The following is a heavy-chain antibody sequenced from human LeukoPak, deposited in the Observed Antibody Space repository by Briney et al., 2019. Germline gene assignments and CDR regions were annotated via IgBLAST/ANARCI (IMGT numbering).Heavy chain of an antibody. J-gene: IGHJ6*03. D-gene: IGHD1-26*01. V-gene: IGHV1-2*02. CDR1: GYTFTGYY. CDR2: INPNSGGT. CDR3: ARDPVVGGHYYYYMDV. Sequence: ASVKVSCKAFGYTFTGYYLHWVRQAPGQGLEWMGWINPNSGGTNYAQKFQGRVTMTRDTSISTAYMELSRLRSDDTAVYYCARDPVVGGHYYYYMDVWGKGTTVTISS.